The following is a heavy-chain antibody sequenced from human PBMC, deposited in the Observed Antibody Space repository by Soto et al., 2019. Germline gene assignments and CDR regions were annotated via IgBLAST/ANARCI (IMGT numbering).Heavy chain of an antibody. CDR2: IYSGGYT. D-gene: IGHD1-1*01. J-gene: IGHJ4*02. CDR1: GFTVSNNY. Sequence: EVQLVESGGGLIQPGGSLRLSCAVSGFTVSNNYMSWVRQAPGKGLEGVSVIYSGGYTAYGDSVKGRFTISRDNSKNTPFLQMNTLGAADPALFSGGTTPGGGGYWGQGTLVTVSS. CDR3: GTTPGGGGY. V-gene: IGHV3-53*01.